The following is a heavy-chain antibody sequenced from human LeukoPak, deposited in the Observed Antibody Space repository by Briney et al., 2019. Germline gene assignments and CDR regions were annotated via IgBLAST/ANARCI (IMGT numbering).Heavy chain of an antibody. V-gene: IGHV3-7*01. D-gene: IGHD1-26*01. CDR2: IKQDGGEK. CDR3: ARLGGSYYTY. CDR1: GFALSSYW. J-gene: IGHJ4*02. Sequence: PGGSLRLSCVASGFALSSYWMSWVPQAPGKGLEWVANIKQDGGEKYYVDSVKGRFTISRDNAKNSLFLQMNSLRVEDTAVYYCARLGGSYYTYWGQGTLVTVSS.